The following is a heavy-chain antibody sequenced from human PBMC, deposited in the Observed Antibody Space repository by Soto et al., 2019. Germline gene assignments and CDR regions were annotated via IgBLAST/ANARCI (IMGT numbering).Heavy chain of an antibody. CDR3: ARGRSTTGYPNFVP. CDR1: GGSIITGDFS. Sequence: QLQLRESGSGQVKPSQTLSLTCAVSGGSIITGDFSWNWIRQPPGKGLEWVGYIYHEGSTYYNPSLKGRATTSVDRSKNYFSLKLSSVTAADTGVYFCARGRSTTGYPNFVPSGQGTLVTVSS. D-gene: IGHD3-9*01. V-gene: IGHV4-30-2*01. CDR2: IYHEGST. J-gene: IGHJ5*02.